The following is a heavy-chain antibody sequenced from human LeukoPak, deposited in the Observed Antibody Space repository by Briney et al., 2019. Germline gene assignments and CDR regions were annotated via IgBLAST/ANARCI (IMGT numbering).Heavy chain of an antibody. Sequence: GGSLRLSCAASGFTVSSNYMSWVRQAPGKGLEWVSVIFSGGSTYYADSVKGRFTISRDNSKNTLYLQMNSLGAEDTAVYYCARDYYYGSGSPMNYRGQGTLVTVSS. J-gene: IGHJ4*02. CDR1: GFTVSSNY. CDR3: ARDYYYGSGSPMNY. D-gene: IGHD3-10*01. V-gene: IGHV3-66*01. CDR2: IFSGGST.